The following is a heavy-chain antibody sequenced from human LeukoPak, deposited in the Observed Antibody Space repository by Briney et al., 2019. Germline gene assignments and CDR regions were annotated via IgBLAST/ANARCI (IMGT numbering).Heavy chain of an antibody. CDR3: ARHHRAPRNIVVVPAAIRDY. J-gene: IGHJ4*02. V-gene: IGHV4-59*08. Sequence: SETLSLTCTVSGGSISSYYWSWIRQPPGKGLEWIGYIYYSGSTNYNPSLKSRVTISVDTSKNQFSLKLSSVTAADTAVYYCARHHRAPRNIVVVPAAIRDYWGQGTLVTVSS. CDR1: GGSISSYY. CDR2: IYYSGST. D-gene: IGHD2-2*02.